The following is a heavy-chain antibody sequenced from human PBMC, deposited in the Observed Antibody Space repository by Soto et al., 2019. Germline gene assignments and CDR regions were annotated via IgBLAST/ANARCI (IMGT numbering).Heavy chain of an antibody. D-gene: IGHD2-21*01. CDR3: ARSVVAVIDFGYQYYGMDA. Sequence: QVQLLQSGAEVKRSGTSVKVSCKAAAGTFRSYAMSWVRQAPGQGLEWRGGLIPMFGTPNYAQNFKGRLTITADESTRTAYMELSSLRSEDTAVYYCARSVVAVIDFGYQYYGMDAWGQGTTVTVS. J-gene: IGHJ6*02. CDR1: AGTFRSYA. CDR2: LIPMFGTP. V-gene: IGHV1-69*01.